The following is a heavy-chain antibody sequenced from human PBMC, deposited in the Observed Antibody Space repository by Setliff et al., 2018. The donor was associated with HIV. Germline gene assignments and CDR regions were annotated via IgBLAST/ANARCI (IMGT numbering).Heavy chain of an antibody. J-gene: IGHJ5*02. V-gene: IGHV4-39*01. Sequence: SETLSLTCTVSGASLSRSTYYWGWIRQPPGKGLEWIGTMYSSGTTYYNPSLKSRVTISVDTAKNQFSLRLTSVTAADTARYYCARPHSGRGGGAWFDPWGQGTLVTVSS. CDR3: ARPHSGRGGGAWFDP. CDR1: GASLSRSTYY. CDR2: MYSSGTT. D-gene: IGHD6-19*01.